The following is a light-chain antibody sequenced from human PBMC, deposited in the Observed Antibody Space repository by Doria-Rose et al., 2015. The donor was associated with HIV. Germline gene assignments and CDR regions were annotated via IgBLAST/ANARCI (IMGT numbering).Light chain of an antibody. V-gene: IGKV3-20*01. CDR1: QSFSSTY. Sequence: EIVMTQSPGTLSLSPGERATLSCRASQSFSSTYLAWYQQKPSQAPSRLIYDGSTRATGIPDRFSASGSGTDFTLTINRLESEDSALYYCHQYGTSWTFGQGTKVEI. J-gene: IGKJ1*01. CDR3: HQYGTSWT. CDR2: DGS.